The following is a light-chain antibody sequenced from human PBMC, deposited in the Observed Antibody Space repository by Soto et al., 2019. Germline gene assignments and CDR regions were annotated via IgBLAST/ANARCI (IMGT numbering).Light chain of an antibody. V-gene: IGLV2-14*01. CDR3: SSYTSSSAPLV. CDR1: SSDIGGFNY. CDR2: AVT. Sequence: QSVLTQPASVSGSPGQSITISCTGTSSDIGGFNYVSWYQHHPGKAPKLMIYAVTNRPSGVSNRFSGSKSGNTASLTISGVQPEDEADYYCSSYTSSSAPLVFRTGTKVTVL. J-gene: IGLJ1*01.